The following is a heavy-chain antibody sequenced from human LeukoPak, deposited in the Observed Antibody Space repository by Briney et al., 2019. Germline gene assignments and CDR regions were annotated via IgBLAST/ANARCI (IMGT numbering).Heavy chain of an antibody. CDR3: ARRTYYDTLTGYNYWYFDL. CDR1: GVSISDYY. Sequence: SDTLSLTCTVSGVSISDYYWSWVRQPPRKGLEGIGYIYYTGSTDYNPSLKSRVTMSLDTSKNQFSLNLRSVAATDTAVYYCARRTYYDTLTGYNYWYFDLWGRGTLVTVSS. V-gene: IGHV4-59*07. J-gene: IGHJ2*01. D-gene: IGHD3-9*01. CDR2: IYYTGST.